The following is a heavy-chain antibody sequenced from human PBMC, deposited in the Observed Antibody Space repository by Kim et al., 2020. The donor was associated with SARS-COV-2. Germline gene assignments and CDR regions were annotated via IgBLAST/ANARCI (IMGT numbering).Heavy chain of an antibody. Sequence: GGSLRLSCAASGFTFSSYWMHWVRQAPGKGLVWVSRINSDGSSTSYADSVKGRFTISRDNAKNTLYLQMNSLRAEDTAVYYCAREDPSITMIYPQRGAFDIWGQGTMVTVSS. J-gene: IGHJ3*02. D-gene: IGHD3-22*01. V-gene: IGHV3-74*01. CDR3: AREDPSITMIYPQRGAFDI. CDR2: INSDGSST. CDR1: GFTFSSYW.